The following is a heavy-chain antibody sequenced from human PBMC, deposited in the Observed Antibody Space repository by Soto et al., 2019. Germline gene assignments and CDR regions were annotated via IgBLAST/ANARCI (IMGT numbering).Heavy chain of an antibody. J-gene: IGHJ3*02. Sequence: GVLRLSCTASGLTFGDYAMSWFRQAPGKGLEWVGFIRSKAYGGTTEYAASVKGRFTISRDDSKSIAYLQMNSLKTEDTAVYYCTRYSYDYSAFDIWGQGTMVTVSS. D-gene: IGHD5-12*01. CDR3: TRYSYDYSAFDI. CDR2: IRSKAYGGTT. CDR1: GLTFGDYA. V-gene: IGHV3-49*03.